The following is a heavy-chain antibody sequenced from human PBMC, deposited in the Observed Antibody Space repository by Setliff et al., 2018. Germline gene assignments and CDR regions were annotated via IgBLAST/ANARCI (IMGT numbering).Heavy chain of an antibody. CDR2: IYYSGST. V-gene: IGHV4-39*01. J-gene: IGHJ4*02. CDR1: GGSISSSSYY. Sequence: SETLSLTCTVSGGSISSSSYYWGWIRQHPGKGLEWIGCIYYSGSTYYNPSLKSRVTIPVDTSKNQFSLKLSSVTAADTAVYYCASLPYYDSSGYSLSYYWGQGTLVTVSS. CDR3: ASLPYYDSSGYSLSYY. D-gene: IGHD3-22*01.